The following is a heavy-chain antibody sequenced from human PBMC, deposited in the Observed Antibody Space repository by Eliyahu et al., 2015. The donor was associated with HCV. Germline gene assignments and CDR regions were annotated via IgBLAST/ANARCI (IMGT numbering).Heavy chain of an antibody. D-gene: IGHD6-13*01. J-gene: IGHJ1*01. Sequence: GEINHSGGTNYNPSLKSRVTISVDTSKNQFSLKLSSVTAADTAVYYCARGGGSRQQLVFFQYWGQGTLVTRLL. V-gene: IGHV4-34*01. CDR2: INHSGGT. CDR3: ARGGGSRQQLVFFQY.